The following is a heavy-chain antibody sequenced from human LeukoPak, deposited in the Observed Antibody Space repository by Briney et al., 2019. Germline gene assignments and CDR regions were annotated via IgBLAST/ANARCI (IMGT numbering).Heavy chain of an antibody. CDR1: GFTFSTYG. CDR2: ISYDGSNK. CDR3: AKGYYDFWREEDYFDY. D-gene: IGHD3-3*01. V-gene: IGHV3-30*18. J-gene: IGHJ4*02. Sequence: PGGILRLSCAASGFTFSTYGIHWVRQAPGKGLEWVAVISYDGSNKYYADSAKGRFTISRDNSKNTLYLQMNSLRAEDTAVYYCAKGYYDFWREEDYFDYWGQGTLVTVSS.